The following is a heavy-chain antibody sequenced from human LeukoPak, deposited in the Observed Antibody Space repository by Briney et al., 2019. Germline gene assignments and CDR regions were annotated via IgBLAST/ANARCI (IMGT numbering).Heavy chain of an antibody. CDR3: ARDSPGGSSGWYCLDY. Sequence: PSETLSLTCAVYGGSFSGYYWSWIRQPPGKGLEWIEEINHSGSTNYNPSLKSRVTISVDTSKNQFSLKLSSVTAADTAVYYCARDSPGGSSGWYCLDYWGQGTLVTVSS. CDR1: GGSFSGYY. CDR2: INHSGST. V-gene: IGHV4-34*01. D-gene: IGHD6-19*01. J-gene: IGHJ4*02.